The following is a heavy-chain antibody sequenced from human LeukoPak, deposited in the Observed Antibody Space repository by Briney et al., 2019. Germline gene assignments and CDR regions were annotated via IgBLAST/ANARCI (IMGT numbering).Heavy chain of an antibody. V-gene: IGHV1-2*07. CDR3: ARSDPTYRVGAINAFDI. CDR1: GYTFTGYY. Sequence: GASVKVSCNASGYTFTGYYMHWVRQAPGQGLEWMGWSNPNSGGTNYAHKFQGRVTMTTYTSISTAYMELSRLRSADTAVYYCARSDPTYRVGAINAFDIWGQGTMVTVSS. D-gene: IGHD1-26*01. CDR2: SNPNSGGT. J-gene: IGHJ3*02.